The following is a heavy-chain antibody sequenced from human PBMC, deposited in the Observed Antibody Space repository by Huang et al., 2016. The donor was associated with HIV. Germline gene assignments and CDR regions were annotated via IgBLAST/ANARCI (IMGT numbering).Heavy chain of an antibody. V-gene: IGHV4-59*02. CDR1: GGSASSHS. CDR2: ISYRGRT. CDR3: ATGTLATSFYYFDY. J-gene: IGHJ4*02. Sequence: QVQLQESGPGLVKPSETLSLTCTASGGSASSHSWTWIRQTPGQGLEWIGGISYRGRTNYNPSLKRRVTISLDTSNNLFSLNLNSVTAADTAIYYCATGTLATSFYYFDYWGQGTLVTVSS. D-gene: IGHD5-12*01.